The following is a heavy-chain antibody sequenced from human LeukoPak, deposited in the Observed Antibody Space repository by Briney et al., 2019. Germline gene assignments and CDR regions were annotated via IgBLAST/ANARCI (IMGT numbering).Heavy chain of an antibody. V-gene: IGHV4-34*01. D-gene: IGHD2-15*01. CDR1: GGSFSGYY. CDR2: INHSGST. CDR3: ARAVAGIVVVVAAKETDNWFDP. Sequence: SETMSLTCAVYGGSFSGYYWSWIRQPPGKGLGWIGEINHSGSTNYNPSLKSRVTISVDTSKNQFSLKLSSVTAADTAVYYCARAVAGIVVVVAAKETDNWFDPWGQGTLVTVSS. J-gene: IGHJ5*02.